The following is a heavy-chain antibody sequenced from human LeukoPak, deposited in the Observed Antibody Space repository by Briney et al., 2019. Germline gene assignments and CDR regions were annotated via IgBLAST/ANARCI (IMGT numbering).Heavy chain of an antibody. CDR1: GGSISSYY. CDR2: IYYSGST. Sequence: SETLSLTCTVSGGSISSYYWSWIRQPPGKGLEWIGYIYYSGSTNYNPSLKSRVTISVDTSKNQFSLKLSSVTAADTAVYYCARGGYSSGWWDYWGQGTLVTVSS. CDR3: ARGGYSSGWWDY. J-gene: IGHJ4*02. D-gene: IGHD6-19*01. V-gene: IGHV4-59*01.